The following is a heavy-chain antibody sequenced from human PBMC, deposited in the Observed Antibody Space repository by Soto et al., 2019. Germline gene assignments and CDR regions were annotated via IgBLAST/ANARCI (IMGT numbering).Heavy chain of an antibody. CDR3: ARHLGGYDSPGLDI. CDR1: GYNFANYW. D-gene: IGHD5-12*01. V-gene: IGHV5-51*01. CDR2: IYPGASDI. Sequence: PGESLKISCKSSGYNFANYWIGWVRQMPGKGLEWMGVIYPGASDIRYSPSFQGQVTISADKSISTAYLQWSSLKASDTAMYYCARHLGGYDSPGLDIWGQGTMVTVSS. J-gene: IGHJ3*02.